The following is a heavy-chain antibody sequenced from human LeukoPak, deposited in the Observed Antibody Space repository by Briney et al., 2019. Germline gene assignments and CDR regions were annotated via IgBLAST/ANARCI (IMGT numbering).Heavy chain of an antibody. Sequence: PGGSLRLSCAASGFTFSTYGMHWVRQAPGKGLAWVAVIWDDGTNKYYADSVKGRFTISRDNSRNTLYLQMNSLRAEDTAVYYCAWIIKAPATLGHWGQGALVTVSS. D-gene: IGHD2-2*01. CDR3: AWIIKAPATLGH. V-gene: IGHV3-33*01. CDR2: IWDDGTNK. CDR1: GFTFSTYG. J-gene: IGHJ4*02.